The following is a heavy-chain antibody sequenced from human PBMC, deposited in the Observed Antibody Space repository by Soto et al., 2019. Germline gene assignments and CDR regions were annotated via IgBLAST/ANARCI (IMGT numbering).Heavy chain of an antibody. CDR1: GFTFSSYE. J-gene: IGHJ6*01. CDR3: ARDADISSGKFDYGLVA. Sequence: GVSLRLSCAVSGFTFSSYEMNWVRQSPGKGLEWVSYIGTSGKTIYYADSVRGRFTISRDNAKNSLYLQMNSLRAEDTAVYICARDADISSGKFDYGLVAWGRANT. CDR2: IGTSGKTI. V-gene: IGHV3-48*03. D-gene: IGHD2-15*01.